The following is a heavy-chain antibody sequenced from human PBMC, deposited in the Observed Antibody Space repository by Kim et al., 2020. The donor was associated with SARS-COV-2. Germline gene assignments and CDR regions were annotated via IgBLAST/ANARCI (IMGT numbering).Heavy chain of an antibody. CDR2: GT. D-gene: IGHD7-27*01. Sequence: GTTPAPSFQGRVTMARDTSISTVSMELSSLRSYDTAVYYCARGPATGDFDYWGQGTLVTVSS. V-gene: IGHV1-2*02. J-gene: IGHJ4*02. CDR3: ARGPATGDFDY.